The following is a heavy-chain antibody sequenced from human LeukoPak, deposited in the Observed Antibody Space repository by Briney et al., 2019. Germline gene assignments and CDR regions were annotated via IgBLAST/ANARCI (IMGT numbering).Heavy chain of an antibody. J-gene: IGHJ4*02. V-gene: IGHV1-69*13. CDR1: GGTFSSYA. Sequence: ASVKVSCKASGGTFSSYAISWVRQAPGQGLEWMGGIIPIFGTANYAQKFQGRVTITADESTSTAYMELSSLRSEDTAVYYCARDSPANYDSSGYGDYWGQGTLVTVSS. D-gene: IGHD3-22*01. CDR3: ARDSPANYDSSGYGDY. CDR2: IIPIFGTA.